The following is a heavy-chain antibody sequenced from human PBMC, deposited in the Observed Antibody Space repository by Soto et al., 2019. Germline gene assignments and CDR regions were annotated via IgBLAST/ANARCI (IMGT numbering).Heavy chain of an antibody. CDR2: IIPILGIA. D-gene: IGHD3-10*01. Sequence: SVKVSCKASGGTFSSYTISWVRQAPGQGLEWMGRIIPILGIANYAQKFQGRVTITADNSTSTAYMELSSLRSEDTAVYYCARRLNVYYSDYWGQGTLVTVSS. CDR1: GGTFSSYT. V-gene: IGHV1-69*02. J-gene: IGHJ4*02. CDR3: ARRLNVYYSDY.